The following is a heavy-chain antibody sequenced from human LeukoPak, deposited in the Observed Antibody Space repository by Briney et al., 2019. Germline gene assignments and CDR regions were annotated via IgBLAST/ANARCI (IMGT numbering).Heavy chain of an antibody. CDR2: IFHSGNS. Sequence: PSETLSLTCAVSSYSTSSGSYWGWIRQSPGKGLEWVGSIFHSGNSYYNPSLKSRLTMSVDTSKNQFSLKLTSATAADTALYYCARVTYVDDMLYQYFDYWGQGILVTVSS. J-gene: IGHJ4*02. D-gene: IGHD4-17*01. CDR1: SYSTSSGSY. CDR3: ARVTYVDDMLYQYFDY. V-gene: IGHV4-38-2*01.